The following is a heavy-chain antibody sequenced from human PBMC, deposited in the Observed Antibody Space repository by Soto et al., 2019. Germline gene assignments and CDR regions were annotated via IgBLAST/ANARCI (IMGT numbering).Heavy chain of an antibody. CDR1: GGSINSGYYY. Sequence: QVQLQESGPGLVKPSQTLSLTCTVSGGSINSGYYYWSWIRQPPGKGPELIGYIYYSGSTYYNPPLRSRVTISIDTSKNLFFLNLSSVTAADTAVYYCARIGLTTALLWGQGTLVTVSS. CDR3: ARIGLTTALL. J-gene: IGHJ4*02. CDR2: IYYSGST. V-gene: IGHV4-30-4*01. D-gene: IGHD4-17*01.